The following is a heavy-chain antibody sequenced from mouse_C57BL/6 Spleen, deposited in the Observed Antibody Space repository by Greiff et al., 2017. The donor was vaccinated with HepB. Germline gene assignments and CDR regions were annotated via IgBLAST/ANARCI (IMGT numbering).Heavy chain of an antibody. CDR3: ARYDYGSSLYAMDY. J-gene: IGHJ4*01. CDR2: IYPRSGNT. V-gene: IGHV1-81*01. D-gene: IGHD1-1*01. Sequence: LVESGAELARPGASVKLSCKASGYTFTSYGISWVKQRTGQGLEWIGEIYPRSGNTYYNEKFKGKATLTADKSSSTAYMELRSLTSEDSAVYFCARYDYGSSLYAMDYWGQGTSVTVSS. CDR1: GYTFTSYG.